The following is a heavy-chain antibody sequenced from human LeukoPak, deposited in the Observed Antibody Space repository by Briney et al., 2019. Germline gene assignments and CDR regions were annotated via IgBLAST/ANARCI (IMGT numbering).Heavy chain of an antibody. Sequence: ASVKVSCKASGYTFTGYYMHWVRQAPGQGLEWMGGIIPIFGTANYAQKFQGRVTITADKSTSTAYMELSSLRSEDTAVYYCARELVVVRFDYWGQGTLVTVSS. J-gene: IGHJ4*02. CDR3: ARELVVVRFDY. CDR2: IIPIFGTA. V-gene: IGHV1-69*06. CDR1: GYTFTGYY. D-gene: IGHD3-22*01.